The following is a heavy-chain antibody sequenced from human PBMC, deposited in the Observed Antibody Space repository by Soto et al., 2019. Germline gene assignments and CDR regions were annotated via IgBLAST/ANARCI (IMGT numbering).Heavy chain of an antibody. Sequence: EVQLLESGGGLVQPGGSLRLSCAGSGFTFINYAMNWVRQAPGKGLEWVSTISGGGDAPFFADSVRGRFTISRDNSKNTVTLQINNLAVDYSAVYFCARKVPGSTSRPDYWYFDLWGRGNLVTVSS. CDR1: GFTFINYA. CDR3: ARKVPGSTSRPDYWYFDL. CDR2: ISGGGDAP. V-gene: IGHV3-23*01. D-gene: IGHD3-10*01. J-gene: IGHJ2*01.